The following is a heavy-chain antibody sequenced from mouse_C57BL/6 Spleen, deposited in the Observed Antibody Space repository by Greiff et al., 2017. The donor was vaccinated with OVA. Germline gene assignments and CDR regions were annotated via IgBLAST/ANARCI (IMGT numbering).Heavy chain of an antibody. CDR1: GYSFTAYN. CDR3: ARGYYGSSYGYYAMDY. Sequence: VQLQQSGPELVKPGASVKISCKASGYSFTAYNMNWVKQSNGKSLEWIGVINPNYGTTSYNQKFKGKATLTVDQSSSTAYMQLNSLTSEDSEVYYCARGYYGSSYGYYAMDYWGQGTSVTVSS. J-gene: IGHJ4*01. CDR2: INPNYGTT. D-gene: IGHD1-1*01. V-gene: IGHV1-39*01.